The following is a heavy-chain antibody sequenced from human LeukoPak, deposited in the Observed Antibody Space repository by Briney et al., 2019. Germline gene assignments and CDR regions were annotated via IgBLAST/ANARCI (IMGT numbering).Heavy chain of an antibody. CDR2: INTDAGNP. V-gene: IGHV7-4-1*02. Sequence: ASVKVSCKASGYSFRNYALNWVRQAPGQGLEWMGWINTDAGNPTYAQGFTGRFVFSLDISVSTAYLQISALKAEDTAVYYCARRGVEYTIDYWGQGTLVTVSS. D-gene: IGHD2/OR15-2a*01. J-gene: IGHJ4*02. CDR3: ARRGVEYTIDY. CDR1: GYSFRNYA.